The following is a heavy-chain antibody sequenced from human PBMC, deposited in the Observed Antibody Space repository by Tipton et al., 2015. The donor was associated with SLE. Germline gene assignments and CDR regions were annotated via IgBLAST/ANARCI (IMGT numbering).Heavy chain of an antibody. D-gene: IGHD6-6*01. J-gene: IGHJ6*04. CDR2: IYYSGST. Sequence: TLSLTCTVSGGSISSYYWSWIRQPPGKGLEWIGYIYYSGSTNYNPSLKSRVTISVDTSKNQFSLKLSSVTAAATAVYYCARGGSIAARPARLDVWGKGTTVTVSS. CDR3: ARGGSIAARPARLDV. CDR1: GGSISSYY. V-gene: IGHV4-59*12.